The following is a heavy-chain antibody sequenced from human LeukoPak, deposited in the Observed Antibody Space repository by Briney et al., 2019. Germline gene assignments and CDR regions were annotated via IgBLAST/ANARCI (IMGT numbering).Heavy chain of an antibody. J-gene: IGHJ4*02. CDR1: GYTFTSYD. D-gene: IGHD3-22*01. CDR2: MNPNSGNT. V-gene: IGHV1-8*01. CDR3: ARTYYDSSGYYLGLGY. Sequence: ASVKVSCKASGYTFTSYDNNWVRQATGQGLEWMGWMNPNSGNTGYAQKFQGRVTMTRNTSISTAYMELSSLRSEDTAVYYCARTYYDSSGYYLGLGYWGQGTLVTVSS.